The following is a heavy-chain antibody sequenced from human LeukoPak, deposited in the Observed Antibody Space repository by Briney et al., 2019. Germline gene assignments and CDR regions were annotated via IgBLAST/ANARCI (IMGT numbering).Heavy chain of an antibody. CDR3: ARHLTGYYYYYMDV. J-gene: IGHJ6*03. Sequence: PSETLSLTCTVSGGFISSFYWSWIRQPPGKGLEWIGYIYHSGSTNYNPSLKSRVTISVDTSKNQFSLKVSSVTAADTAVYYCARHLTGYYYYYMDVWGKGTTVTVSS. D-gene: IGHD3-16*01. V-gene: IGHV4-59*08. CDR1: GGFISSFY. CDR2: IYHSGST.